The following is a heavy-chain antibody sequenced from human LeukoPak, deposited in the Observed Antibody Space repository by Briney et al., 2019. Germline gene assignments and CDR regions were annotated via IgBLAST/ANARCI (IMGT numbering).Heavy chain of an antibody. J-gene: IGHJ4*02. Sequence: PSETLSLTCAVYGGSFSGYYWSWIRQPPGKGLGWIGEINHSGSTNYNPSLKSRVTISVDTSKYQFSLKLSSVTAADTAVYYCARRQLWSYYFDYWGQGTLVTVSS. CDR1: GGSFSGYY. V-gene: IGHV4-34*01. CDR3: ARRQLWSYYFDY. CDR2: INHSGST. D-gene: IGHD5-18*01.